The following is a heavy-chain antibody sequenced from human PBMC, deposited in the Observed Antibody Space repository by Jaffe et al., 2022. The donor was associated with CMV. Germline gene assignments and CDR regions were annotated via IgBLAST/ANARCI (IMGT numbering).Heavy chain of an antibody. V-gene: IGHV3-23*01. J-gene: IGHJ4*02. CDR1: GFTFSTYA. CDR2: ISGSGSST. Sequence: EVQLLESGGGLVQPGGSLRLSCAASGFTFSTYAINWVRQAPGKGLEWVSTISGSGSSTYYADSVKGRFTISRDNSKNTLYLQMNSLRAEDTAVYYCAKLGTNSDYWGQGTLVTVSS. D-gene: IGHD2-8*01. CDR3: AKLGTNSDY.